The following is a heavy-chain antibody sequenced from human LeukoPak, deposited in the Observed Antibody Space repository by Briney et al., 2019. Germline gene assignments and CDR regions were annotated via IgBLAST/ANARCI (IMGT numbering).Heavy chain of an antibody. J-gene: IGHJ4*02. CDR3: ARDGFGTGSN. CDR2: IKQDGSEK. D-gene: IGHD3-16*01. CDR1: GLTFSNYW. Sequence: QTGGSLRLSCAASGLTFSNYWMDWVRQAPGKGLEWVANIKQDGSEKNYVDSVKGRFIISRDNAKNSLYPQMNTLRADDTAVYYCARDGFGTGSNWGQGTLVTVSS. V-gene: IGHV3-7*03.